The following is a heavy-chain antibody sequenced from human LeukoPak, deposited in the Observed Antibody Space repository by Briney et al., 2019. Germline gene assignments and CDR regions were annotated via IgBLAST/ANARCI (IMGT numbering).Heavy chain of an antibody. J-gene: IGHJ4*02. CDR3: ARGYCSSATCRHFDY. D-gene: IGHD2-2*01. V-gene: IGHV1-18*01. Sequence: ASVKVSCKASGYAFTNYATSWVRQATGQGIEWMGWISVYHGNTNYAQKLQGRVTMTADTSTTTAYMELRSLRSDDTAVYYCARGYCSSATCRHFDYWGQGALVTVSS. CDR1: GYAFTNYA. CDR2: ISVYHGNT.